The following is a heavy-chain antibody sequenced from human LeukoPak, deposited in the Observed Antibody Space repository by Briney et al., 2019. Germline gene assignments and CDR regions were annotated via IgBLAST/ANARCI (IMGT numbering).Heavy chain of an antibody. CDR1: GDSVSSNSAA. Sequence: SQTLSLTCAISGDSVSSNSAAWNWIRQSPSRGLEWLGRTYYRSKWYNDYAVSVKSRITINPDTSKNQFSLQLNSVTPEDTAVYYCAREWYYDILTGYYAFDYWGQGILVTVSS. CDR3: AREWYYDILTGYYAFDY. J-gene: IGHJ4*02. D-gene: IGHD3-9*01. V-gene: IGHV6-1*01. CDR2: TYYRSKWYN.